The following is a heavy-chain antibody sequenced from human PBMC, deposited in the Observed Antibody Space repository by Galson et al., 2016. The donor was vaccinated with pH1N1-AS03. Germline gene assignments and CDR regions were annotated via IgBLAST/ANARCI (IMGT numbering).Heavy chain of an antibody. D-gene: IGHD3-10*01. J-gene: IGHJ3*02. CDR3: AKYTPRYLSGSANYYRGPFDI. Sequence: ETLSLTCGVSGDSISSGHWWSWVRQSPEKGLEWIGEIYHSGSTNINPSLRSRVSMSVDKSNNHFSLTLTSVTAADTAVYYCAKYTPRYLSGSANYYRGPFDIWGQGTMVIVS. CDR1: GDSISSGHW. CDR2: IYHSGST. V-gene: IGHV4-4*02.